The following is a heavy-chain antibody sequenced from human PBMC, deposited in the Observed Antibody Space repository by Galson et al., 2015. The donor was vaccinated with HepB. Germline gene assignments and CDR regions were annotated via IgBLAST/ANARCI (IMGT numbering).Heavy chain of an antibody. CDR1: GGSISSYY. V-gene: IGHV4-59*01. CDR3: ALSYTYGHFDY. D-gene: IGHD5-18*01. Sequence: SETLSLTCPVSGGSISSYYWSWIRQPPGKGLEWIGYIYYSGSTNYNPSLKSRVTISVDTSKNQFSLKLSSVTAADTAVYYCALSYTYGHFDYWGQGTLVTVSS. J-gene: IGHJ4*02. CDR2: IYYSGST.